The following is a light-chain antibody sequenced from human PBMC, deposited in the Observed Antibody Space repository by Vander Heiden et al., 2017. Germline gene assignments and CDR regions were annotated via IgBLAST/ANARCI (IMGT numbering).Light chain of an antibody. CDR3: QQYNNWPPHT. CDR2: GAS. V-gene: IGKV3-15*01. CDR1: QSVSSN. Sequence: EIVMTQSPATLSVSPGERATLSCRASQSVSSNLAWYQQKPGQAPRLLSDGASTSATGSPARFSGSGYGTEFTLTIRSRQSEDFAVYDCQQYNNWPPHTCGGGTKVEIK. J-gene: IGKJ4*01.